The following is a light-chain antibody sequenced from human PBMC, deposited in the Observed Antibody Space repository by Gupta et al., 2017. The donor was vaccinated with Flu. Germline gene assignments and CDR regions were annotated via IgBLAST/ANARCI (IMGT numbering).Light chain of an antibody. Sequence: RVTISCSGGSSNIGINYVSWYQQLPGTAPKLLIYKNYKRPSGVPDRFSGSKSGTSASLAITGLQSGDEADYYCATWDDSLSGWVFGGGTKLTVL. CDR3: ATWDDSLSGWV. CDR1: SSNIGINY. J-gene: IGLJ3*02. V-gene: IGLV1-47*01. CDR2: KNY.